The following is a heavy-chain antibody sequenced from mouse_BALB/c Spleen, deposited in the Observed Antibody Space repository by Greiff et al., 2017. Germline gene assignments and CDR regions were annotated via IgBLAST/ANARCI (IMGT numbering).Heavy chain of an antibody. CDR3: TRWSYYIDY. V-gene: IGHV1-15*01. Sequence: HVQLKQSGAELVRPGASVTLSCKASGYTFTDYEMHWVKQTPVHGLEWIGAIDPETGGTAYNQKFKGKATLTADKSSSTAYIELRSLTSEDSAVYYCTRWSYYIDYWGQGTTLTVSS. CDR1: GYTFTDYE. J-gene: IGHJ2*01. CDR2: IDPETGGT.